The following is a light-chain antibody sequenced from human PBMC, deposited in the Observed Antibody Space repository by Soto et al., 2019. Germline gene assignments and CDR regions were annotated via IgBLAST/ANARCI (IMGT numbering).Light chain of an antibody. J-gene: IGKJ4*01. V-gene: IGKV3D-15*01. CDR3: QQYNNWPLT. Sequence: EIVMTQSPATLSVSPGDRATLSCRASQSVDNDLAWYQQKPDQPPRLLIYDASTRATGIPARFSGSQSGTEFTLTISSLLSEDFAVYSCQQYNNWPLTFVGGTKVEIK. CDR2: DAS. CDR1: QSVDND.